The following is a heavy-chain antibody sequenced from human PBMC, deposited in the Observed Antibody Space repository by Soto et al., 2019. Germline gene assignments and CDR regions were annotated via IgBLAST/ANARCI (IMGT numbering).Heavy chain of an antibody. J-gene: IGHJ4*02. Sequence: PSETLSLTCAVSGGXISSGGYSWSWIRQPPGKGLEWIGYMYHSGSTYYNPSLKSRVTISIDRSKNQFSLKLSSVTAADTAVYYCARHNYGSGSPYFDYWGQGTLVTVSS. V-gene: IGHV4-30-2*01. CDR2: MYHSGST. CDR3: ARHNYGSGSPYFDY. CDR1: GGXISSGGYS. D-gene: IGHD3-10*01.